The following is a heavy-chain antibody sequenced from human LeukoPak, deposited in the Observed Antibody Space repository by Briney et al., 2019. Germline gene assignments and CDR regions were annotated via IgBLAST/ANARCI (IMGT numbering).Heavy chain of an antibody. V-gene: IGHV3-23*01. CDR3: ATSGSSDYYFDY. D-gene: IGHD1-26*01. CDR1: GFTFSSYA. CDR2: ISGSGGST. J-gene: IGHJ4*02. Sequence: GGSLRLSCAASGFTFSSYAMSWVRQAPGKGLEWVSAISGSGGSTYYADSVKGRFTISRDNSKNTLYLQMNSLRAEDTAVYYCATSGSSDYYFDYWGQGTLVTVSS.